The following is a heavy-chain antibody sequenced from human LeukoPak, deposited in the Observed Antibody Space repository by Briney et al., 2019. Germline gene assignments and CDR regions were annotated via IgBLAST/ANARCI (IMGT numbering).Heavy chain of an antibody. J-gene: IGHJ4*02. Sequence: PGGSLRLSCAASGFTFSSYALHWVRQAPARGLECVSAISSNGVSTYYANSVKGRSTISRDNSKNTLYLQMGSLRTEDTAVYYCVRLNSALDSWGQGTLVTVSS. CDR1: GFTFSSYA. D-gene: IGHD1/OR15-1a*01. V-gene: IGHV3-64*01. CDR2: ISSNGVST. CDR3: VRLNSALDS.